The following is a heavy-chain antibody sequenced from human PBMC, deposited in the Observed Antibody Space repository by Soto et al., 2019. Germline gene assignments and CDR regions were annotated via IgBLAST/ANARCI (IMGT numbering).Heavy chain of an antibody. J-gene: IGHJ4*02. CDR1: GFTFSRYA. V-gene: IGHV3-23*01. CDR3: AKALYDYVWGIPPAY. Sequence: GGSLRLSCVASGFTFSRYAMSWVRQAPGKRLEWVATISGSGDSTYYADSVKGRFTISRDDSKNTLFLQMNSLRAEDTAVYYCAKALYDYVWGIPPAYWGQGTLVTVS. CDR2: ISGSGDST. D-gene: IGHD3-16*01.